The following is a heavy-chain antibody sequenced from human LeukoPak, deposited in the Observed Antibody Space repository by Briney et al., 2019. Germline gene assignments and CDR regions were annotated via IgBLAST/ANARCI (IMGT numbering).Heavy chain of an antibody. CDR3: ASPTVWGSYRNYYFDY. J-gene: IGHJ4*02. D-gene: IGHD3-16*02. CDR1: GYTFTSYD. Sequence: GASVKVSCKASGYTFTSYDINWVRQATGQGLEWMGWMNPNSGNTGYAQKFQGRVTITADESTSTAYMELSSLRSEDTAVYYCASPTVWGSYRNYYFDYWGQGTLVTVSS. V-gene: IGHV1-8*03. CDR2: MNPNSGNT.